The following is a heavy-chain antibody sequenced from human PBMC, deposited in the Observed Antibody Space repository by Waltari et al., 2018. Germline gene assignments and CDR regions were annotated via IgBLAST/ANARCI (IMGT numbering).Heavy chain of an antibody. J-gene: IGHJ4*02. CDR2: IYWDDDT. V-gene: IGHV2-5*02. D-gene: IGHD2-15*01. CDR1: GFSLSTSGVG. CDR3: ALSQCFFGSCYGIFTY. Sequence: QITLKESGVTLVKPTQTLTLTCTFSGFSLSTSGVGVGWIRQPPGKALEWLAFIYWDDDTRYSPSLKSRLAITKDTSKNQVVLTLTNMDPVDTATYYCALSQCFFGSCYGIFTYWGQGTLVTASS.